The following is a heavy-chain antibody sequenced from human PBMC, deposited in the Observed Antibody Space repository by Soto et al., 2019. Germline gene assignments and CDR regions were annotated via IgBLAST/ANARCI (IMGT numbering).Heavy chain of an antibody. CDR2: IHSTGNT. V-gene: IGHV4-39*01. D-gene: IGHD2-21*01. J-gene: IGHJ4*02. Sequence: ETLSLSCPVSGASISGTSYFWGWIRQPPGKGLEWIGSIHSTGNTYYNPSLMSRVTISVDTSKNQFSLILSSVTAADTAVYYCARALVFYDYWGQGALVTVYS. CDR3: ARALVFYDY. CDR1: GASISGTSYF.